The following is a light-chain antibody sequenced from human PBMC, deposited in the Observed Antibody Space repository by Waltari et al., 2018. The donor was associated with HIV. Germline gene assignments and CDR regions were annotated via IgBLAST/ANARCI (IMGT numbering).Light chain of an antibody. V-gene: IGLV2-14*03. J-gene: IGLJ2*01. CDR1: GSDIGGYNY. CDR2: DVT. CDR3: SSYTISSTVV. Sequence: QSALTQSASVSGSPGQSITISCTGTGSDIGGYNYVSWYQQQPGKAPKLVIYDVTDRPSGISDRFSGSKSGNTASLTISGLQAEDEADYYCSSYTISSTVVFGGGTKLTVL.